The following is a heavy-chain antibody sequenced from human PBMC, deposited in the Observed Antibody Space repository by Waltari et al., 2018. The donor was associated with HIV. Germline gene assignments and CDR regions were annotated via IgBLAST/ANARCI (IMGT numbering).Heavy chain of an antibody. CDR2: IYYTGRT. Sequence: QVQLQESGPGLVKPSETLSLTCRVSGGSFNSYHWSWIRQPPGKGLEWIGYIYYTGRTNCNPSLKSRVTISVDTSKNQFSLRLSSVTAADTAVYYCARALFGVGSNWFDPWGQGTLVTVSS. D-gene: IGHD3-3*01. CDR3: ARALFGVGSNWFDP. V-gene: IGHV4-59*01. CDR1: GGSFNSYH. J-gene: IGHJ5*02.